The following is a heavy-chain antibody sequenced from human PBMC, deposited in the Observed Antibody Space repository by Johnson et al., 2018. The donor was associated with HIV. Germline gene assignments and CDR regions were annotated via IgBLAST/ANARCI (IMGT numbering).Heavy chain of an antibody. CDR1: GFTFSSYA. CDR3: ARDAPDRGSYHAFDI. Sequence: QMQLVESGGGVVQPGRSLRLSCAASGFTFSSYAMHWVRQAPGKGLEWVAVISYDGSNKYYADSVKGRFTISRDNSKNTLYLKMNSLRAEDTAGDYCARDAPDRGSYHAFDIWGQGTMVTVSS. CDR2: ISYDGSNK. D-gene: IGHD1-26*01. V-gene: IGHV3-30*04. J-gene: IGHJ3*02.